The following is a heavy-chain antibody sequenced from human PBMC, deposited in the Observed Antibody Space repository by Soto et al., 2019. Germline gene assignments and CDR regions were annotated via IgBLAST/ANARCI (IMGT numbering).Heavy chain of an antibody. J-gene: IGHJ4*02. Sequence: GGSLRLSCAASGFTFSSYAMNWVRQAPGKGLEWVSAISGSGGSTYYADSVRGRFTISRDNSKNTLYLQMNGLRPEDTAQYYCAKDGHISGFDEVFDFWGQGTLVTVSS. V-gene: IGHV3-23*01. CDR2: ISGSGGST. CDR1: GFTFSSYA. CDR3: AKDGHISGFDEVFDF. D-gene: IGHD5-12*01.